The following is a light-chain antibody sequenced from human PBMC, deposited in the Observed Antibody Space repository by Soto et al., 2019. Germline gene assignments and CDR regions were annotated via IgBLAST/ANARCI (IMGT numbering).Light chain of an antibody. CDR1: SSNLGNNY. CDR3: GTWDNSLSAVYV. Sequence: QSVLTQPPSVSAAPGQKVTISCSGSSSNLGNNYISWYQQLPGTAPKLLIYDNHKRPSGIPDRFSGSKSGTSATLGITGLQTGDEADYYCGTWDNSLSAVYVFGTGTKLTVL. V-gene: IGLV1-51*01. CDR2: DNH. J-gene: IGLJ1*01.